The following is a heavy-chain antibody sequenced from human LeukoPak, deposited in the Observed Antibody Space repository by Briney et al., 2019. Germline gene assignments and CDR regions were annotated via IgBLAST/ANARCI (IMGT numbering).Heavy chain of an antibody. CDR1: GDSISSSSHY. J-gene: IGHJ3*02. D-gene: IGHD4-11*01. CDR3: ARVMTTVTIDAFDI. Sequence: PSETLSLTCTVSGDSISSSSHYWGWIRQPPGKGLEWIRSIYYSGSTYYNPSLKSRVIISADTSENQFSLRLSSVTAADTAVYYCARVMTTVTIDAFDIWGQGTMVIVSS. CDR2: IYYSGST. V-gene: IGHV4-39*07.